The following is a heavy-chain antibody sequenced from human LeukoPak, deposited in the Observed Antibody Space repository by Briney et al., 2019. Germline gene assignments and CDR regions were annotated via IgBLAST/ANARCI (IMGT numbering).Heavy chain of an antibody. Sequence: GGSLRLSCVASGFALSNYGMHWVRQAPGKVLEWVAFIRFDGSNEYYRDSVKGRFTISRDNSKNTLYLQMNSLRGEDIGVYYCARDARTIFGVVMIAPTLDFWGQGTPVTVSS. CDR3: ARDARTIFGVVMIAPTLDF. CDR2: IRFDGSNE. V-gene: IGHV3-30*02. J-gene: IGHJ4*02. CDR1: GFALSNYG. D-gene: IGHD3-3*01.